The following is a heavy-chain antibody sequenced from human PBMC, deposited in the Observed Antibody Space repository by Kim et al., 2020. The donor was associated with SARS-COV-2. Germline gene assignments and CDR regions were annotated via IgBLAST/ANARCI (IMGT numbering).Heavy chain of an antibody. J-gene: IGHJ5*02. CDR2: ISAYNGNT. CDR1: GYTFTSYG. CDR3: ARDQYYGSGSYSWDNWFDP. Sequence: ASVKVSCKASGYTFTSYGISWVRQAPGQGLEWMGWISAYNGNTNYAQKLQGRVTMTTDTSTSTAYMELRSLRSDDTAVYYCARDQYYGSGSYSWDNWFDPWGQGTLVTVSS. V-gene: IGHV1-18*04. D-gene: IGHD3-10*01.